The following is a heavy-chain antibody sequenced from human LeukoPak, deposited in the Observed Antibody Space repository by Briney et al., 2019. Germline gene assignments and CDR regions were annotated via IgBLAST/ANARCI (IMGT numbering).Heavy chain of an antibody. V-gene: IGHV4-59*08. J-gene: IGHJ4*02. CDR3: ARRAERYSSSWYDY. D-gene: IGHD6-13*01. CDR1: GGSISSYY. CDR2: IYYSGST. Sequence: PSETLSLTCKVSGGSISSYYWSWIRQPPGKGLEWIGYIYYSGSTNYNPSLKSRVTISVDTSKNHFSQKQSSVTAADTAVYYCARRAERYSSSWYDYWGQGSLVTVSS.